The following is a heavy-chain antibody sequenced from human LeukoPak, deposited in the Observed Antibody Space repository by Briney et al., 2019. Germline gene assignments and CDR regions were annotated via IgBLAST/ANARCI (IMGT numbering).Heavy chain of an antibody. CDR2: IKQDGSEK. CDR3: ARDRSLMVRGVRILDYYYYYMDV. Sequence: GGSLRLSCAASGFTFSSYWMSWVRQAPGKGLEGVANIKQDGSEKHYVDSVKGRFTISRDNAKSSLYLQMNSLRVEDTAVYYCARDRSLMVRGVRILDYYYYYMDVWGKGTTVTISS. J-gene: IGHJ6*03. CDR1: GFTFSSYW. V-gene: IGHV3-7*01. D-gene: IGHD3-10*01.